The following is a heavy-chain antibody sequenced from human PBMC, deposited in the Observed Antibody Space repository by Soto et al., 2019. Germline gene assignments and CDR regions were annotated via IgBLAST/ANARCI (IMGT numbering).Heavy chain of an antibody. V-gene: IGHV1-69*13. CDR1: GGAFSSYA. D-gene: IGHD2-2*01. Sequence: SVKVSCKASGGAFSSYASSWVRQAPGQGLEWMGGIIPIFGTANYAQKFQGRVTITADESTSTAYMELSSLRSEDTAVYYCARDQGDCSSTSCYYYYYYYGMDVWGQGTTVTVSS. CDR2: IIPIFGTA. J-gene: IGHJ6*02. CDR3: ARDQGDCSSTSCYYYYYYYGMDV.